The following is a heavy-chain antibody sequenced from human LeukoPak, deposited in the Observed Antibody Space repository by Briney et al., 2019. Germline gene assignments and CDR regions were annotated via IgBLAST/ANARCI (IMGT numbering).Heavy chain of an antibody. J-gene: IGHJ4*02. CDR1: GYPFTGYY. Sequence: ASVKVSCTASGYPFTGYYLHWVRQAPGQGLEWMGWINPNSGFTNYAQKFQGRVTMTRDTSISTAYMELSRLRSDDTAVYYCARLADSSSSSCRSFDYWGQGTLVTVSS. CDR2: INPNSGFT. V-gene: IGHV1-2*02. CDR3: ARLADSSSSSCRSFDY. D-gene: IGHD2-2*01.